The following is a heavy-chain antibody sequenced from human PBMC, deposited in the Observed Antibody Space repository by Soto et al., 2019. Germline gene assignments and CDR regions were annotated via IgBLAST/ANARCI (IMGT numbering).Heavy chain of an antibody. CDR2: IYWDDSK. J-gene: IGHJ4*02. V-gene: IGHV2-5*02. D-gene: IGHD3-9*01. Sequence: QITLKESGPTLVRPTQTLTLTCAFSGFSLSTSGVGVGWIRQPPGKALEWLAVIYWDDSKHYSPSLRIKLTITKDTTKNQVVHTMTKNDPMDTGTYGCAHKGPEDWPLDYWGQGTLVTVSS. CDR3: AHKGPEDWPLDY. CDR1: GFSLSTSGVG.